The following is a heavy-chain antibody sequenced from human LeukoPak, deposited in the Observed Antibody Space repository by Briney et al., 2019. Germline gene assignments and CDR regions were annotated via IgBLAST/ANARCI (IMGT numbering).Heavy chain of an antibody. D-gene: IGHD3-3*01. CDR1: GFTFSSYS. CDR2: ISSSSSYI. V-gene: IGHV3-21*01. J-gene: IGHJ4*02. Sequence: GGSLRLSCAASGFTFSSYSMNWVRQAPGKGLEWVSSISSSSSYIYYADSVKGRFTISRDNAKNSLYLQMNSLRAEDTAVYYCGRELAVGIFVYNYWGQGILVTVSS. CDR3: GRELAVGIFVYNY.